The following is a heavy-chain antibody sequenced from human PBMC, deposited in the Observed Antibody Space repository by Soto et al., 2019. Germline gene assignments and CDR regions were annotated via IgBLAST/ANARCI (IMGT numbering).Heavy chain of an antibody. CDR2: INHTGST. J-gene: IGHJ4*02. Sequence: SETLSLTCTVSSGSISTYYWSWIRQPPGKGLEWIGEINHTGSTNYNPSLKSRVTISVDTSKNQFSLKLSSVTAADTAVYYCARGSVRPAGWYLYWGQGTLVTVSS. V-gene: IGHV4-59*12. CDR1: SGSISTYY. CDR3: ARGSVRPAGWYLY. D-gene: IGHD6-19*01.